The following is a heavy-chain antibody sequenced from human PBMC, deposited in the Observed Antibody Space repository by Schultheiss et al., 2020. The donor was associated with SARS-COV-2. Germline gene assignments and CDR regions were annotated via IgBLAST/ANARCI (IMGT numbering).Heavy chain of an antibody. D-gene: IGHD1-26*01. J-gene: IGHJ3*02. CDR2: IYYSGST. CDR3: ARLGGSYRNDAFDI. V-gene: IGHV4-59*08. CDR1: GGSISSYY. Sequence: SETLSLTCTVSGGSISSYYWGWIRQPPGKGLEWIGYIYYSGSTNYNPSLKSRVTISVDTSKNQFSLKLSSVTAADTAVYYCARLGGSYRNDAFDIWGQGTMVTVSS.